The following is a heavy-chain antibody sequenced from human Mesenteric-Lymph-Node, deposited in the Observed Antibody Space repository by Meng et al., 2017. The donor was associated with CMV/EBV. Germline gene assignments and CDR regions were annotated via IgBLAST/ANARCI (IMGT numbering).Heavy chain of an antibody. D-gene: IGHD3-3*01. V-gene: IGHV2-26*01. J-gene: IGHJ2*01. CDR3: ARIRQSDFWTYWYLDL. CDR1: GFSLNNAAMR. Sequence: SGPTLVKPTETLTLTCTVSGFSLNNAAMRVSWIRQPPGKALEWLAHIFSNDEKFYSTSLKSRLTISKDSSKSQVVLTMTNMDPMDTATYYCARIRQSDFWTYWYLDLWGRGTLVTVSS. CDR2: IFSNDEK.